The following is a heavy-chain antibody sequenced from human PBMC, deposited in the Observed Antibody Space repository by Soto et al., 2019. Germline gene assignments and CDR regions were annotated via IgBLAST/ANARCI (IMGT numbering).Heavy chain of an antibody. V-gene: IGHV4-59*08. J-gene: IGHJ5*02. D-gene: IGHD5-12*01. CDR1: GGSISSYY. CDR2: IYYSGST. CDR3: ARVERDMVATTGWFDP. Sequence: SETLSLTCTVSGGSISSYYWSWIRQPPGKGLEWIGYIYYSGSTYYNPSLKSRVTISVDTSKNQFSLKLSSVTAADTAVYYCARVERDMVATTGWFDPWGQGTLVTVSS.